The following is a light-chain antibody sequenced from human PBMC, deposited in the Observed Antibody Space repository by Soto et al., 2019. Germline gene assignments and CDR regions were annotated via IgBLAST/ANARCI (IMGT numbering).Light chain of an antibody. CDR2: DAS. Sequence: EVVLTQSPAILSLSPGERATLSCRASQSVNSYLAWYQQRPGQAPRLLIYDASNRATGIPARFSGSGSGTDFTLTISSLEPEDFAVYYCQQRSDWPLTFGGGTRVDIK. J-gene: IGKJ4*01. CDR1: QSVNSY. CDR3: QQRSDWPLT. V-gene: IGKV3-11*01.